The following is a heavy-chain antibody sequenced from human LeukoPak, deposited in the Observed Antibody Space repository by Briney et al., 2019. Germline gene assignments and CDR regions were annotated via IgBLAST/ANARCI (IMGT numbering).Heavy chain of an antibody. CDR3: ARDVRILAGFDL. D-gene: IGHD2-15*01. V-gene: IGHV3-30-3*01. Sequence: GGSLRLSCAASGFTLSGYGMHWVRQAPGKGLEWVAIISYDGSNEYYGGSVEGRFRISRDISNNTLYLHMDSLTAEDSGVYSCARDVRILAGFDLWGQGTVVTVSS. J-gene: IGHJ3*01. CDR1: GFTLSGYG. CDR2: ISYDGSNE.